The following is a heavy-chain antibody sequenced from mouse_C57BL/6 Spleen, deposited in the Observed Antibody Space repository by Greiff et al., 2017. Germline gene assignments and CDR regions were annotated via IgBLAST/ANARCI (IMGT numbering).Heavy chain of an antibody. CDR1: GYTFTSYW. J-gene: IGHJ1*03. D-gene: IGHD6-1*01. Sequence: QVQLQQPGAELVMPGASVKLSCKASGYTFTSYWMHWVKQRPGQGLEWIGEIDPSDSYNNYNQKFKGKSTLTVDKSSSTAYMHLSSLTSEDSAVYYCAASRGYFDVWGTGTTVTVSS. CDR2: IDPSDSYN. V-gene: IGHV1-69*01. CDR3: AASRGYFDV.